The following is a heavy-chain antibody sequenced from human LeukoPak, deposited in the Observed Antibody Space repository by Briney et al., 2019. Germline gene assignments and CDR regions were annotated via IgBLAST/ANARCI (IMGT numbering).Heavy chain of an antibody. Sequence: GASVKVSCKASGYTFTGYYMHWVRQAPGQGLEWMGWIDPNSGGTNYAQKFQGRVTMTRGTSISTAYMELSRLRSDDTAVYYCARALVEGTFDIWGQGTMVTVSS. V-gene: IGHV1-2*02. CDR3: ARALVEGTFDI. CDR1: GYTFTGYY. J-gene: IGHJ3*02. CDR2: IDPNSGGT. D-gene: IGHD2-2*01.